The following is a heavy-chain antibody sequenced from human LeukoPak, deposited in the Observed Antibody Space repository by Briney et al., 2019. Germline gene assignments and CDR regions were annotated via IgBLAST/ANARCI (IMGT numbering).Heavy chain of an antibody. Sequence: GGSLRLSCAASGFTFSGYWMNWVRQAPGKGLEWVANINQGGTKRNYLDSVRGRFTISRDNAENSVYLQMNRLRAEDTAVYYCARDGDYDYIWGSYRFEDWGQGILVTVSS. J-gene: IGHJ4*02. CDR3: ARDGDYDYIWGSYRFED. CDR2: INQGGTKR. CDR1: GFTFSGYW. D-gene: IGHD3-16*02. V-gene: IGHV3-7*03.